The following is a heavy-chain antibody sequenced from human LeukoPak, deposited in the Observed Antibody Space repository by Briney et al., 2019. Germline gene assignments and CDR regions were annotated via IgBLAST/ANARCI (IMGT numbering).Heavy chain of an antibody. V-gene: IGHV4-59*10. CDR1: GGSISSYY. CDR3: ARYSNYEGWFDP. J-gene: IGHJ5*02. CDR2: IYTSGST. Sequence: PSETLSLTCTVSGGSISSYYWSWIRQPAGKGLEWVGRIYTSGSTNYNPSLKRRVTISVDTSKNQFSLKLSSVTAADTAVYYCARYSNYEGWFDPWGQGTLVTVSS. D-gene: IGHD4-11*01.